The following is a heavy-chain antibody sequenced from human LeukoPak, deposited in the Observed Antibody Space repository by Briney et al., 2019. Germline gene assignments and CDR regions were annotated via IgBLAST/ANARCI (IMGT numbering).Heavy chain of an antibody. CDR2: ISSSGGTI. D-gene: IGHD6-19*01. V-gene: IGHV3-11*01. J-gene: IGHJ4*02. CDR3: ARGRSKALAVAGTSFFY. CDR1: GFTFSDYY. Sequence: GGSLRVSCAASGFTFSDYYMSWIRQAPGKGLEWVSYISSSGGTIYYADSVKGRFTISRDNAKNSLYLQMNSLRAEDTAVYYCARGRSKALAVAGTSFFYWGQGTLVTVSS.